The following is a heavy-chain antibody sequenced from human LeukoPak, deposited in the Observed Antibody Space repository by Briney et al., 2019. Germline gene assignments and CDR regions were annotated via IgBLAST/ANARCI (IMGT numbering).Heavy chain of an antibody. D-gene: IGHD6-19*01. J-gene: IGHJ4*02. CDR3: ARLRAGDYFDY. Sequence: PGGSLTLSCAASGFTFSNYAMSWVRQAPRKGLEWVSVISGRGGSTYYADSVKGRFTISRDNLKNTLYLQMNSLRAEDTAVYYCARLRAGDYFDYWGQGTLVTVSS. CDR1: GFTFSNYA. V-gene: IGHV3-23*01. CDR2: ISGRGGST.